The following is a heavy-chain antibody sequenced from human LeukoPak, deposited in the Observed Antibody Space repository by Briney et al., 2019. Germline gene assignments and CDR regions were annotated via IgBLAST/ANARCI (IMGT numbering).Heavy chain of an antibody. J-gene: IGHJ4*02. Sequence: SETLSLTCTVSGGSISTSSHYWGWIRQPPGKGLEWIGTIYYSGSTYYNPSLKSRVTISVDTSNQFSLKLSSVTAADTAVYYCASIPLYSSSWYFDNWGQGTLVTVSS. D-gene: IGHD2-2*01. V-gene: IGHV4-39*01. CDR2: IYYSGST. CDR3: ASIPLYSSSWYFDN. CDR1: GGSISTSSHY.